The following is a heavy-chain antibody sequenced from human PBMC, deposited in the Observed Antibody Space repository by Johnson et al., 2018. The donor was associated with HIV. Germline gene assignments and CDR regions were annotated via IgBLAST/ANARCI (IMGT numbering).Heavy chain of an antibody. CDR2: ISYDGSNK. V-gene: IGHV3-30*18. Sequence: QVQLVESGGGVVQPGGSLRLSCAASGFTFSNSDMNWVHQAPGKGLEWVAVISYDGSNKYYADSVKGRFTISRDNSKNTLYLQMNSLRAEDTAVYYWAKDRPYYYDSSGYPIWGQGTMVTVSS. CDR3: AKDRPYYYDSSGYPI. J-gene: IGHJ3*02. CDR1: GFTFSNSD. D-gene: IGHD3-22*01.